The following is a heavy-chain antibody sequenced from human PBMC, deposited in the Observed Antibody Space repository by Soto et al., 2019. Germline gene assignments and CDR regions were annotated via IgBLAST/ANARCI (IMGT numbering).Heavy chain of an antibody. CDR3: AREGPGRGYDDAFDI. D-gene: IGHD3-10*01. CDR1: GGSISSGGYS. V-gene: IGHV4-30-2*01. CDR2: IYHSGST. Sequence: SETLSLTCAVSGGSISSGGYSWSWIRQPPGKGLEWIGYIYHSGSTYYNPSLKSRVTISVDRSKNQFSLKLSSVTAADTDVYYCAREGPGRGYDDAFDIGGQGTMV. J-gene: IGHJ3*02.